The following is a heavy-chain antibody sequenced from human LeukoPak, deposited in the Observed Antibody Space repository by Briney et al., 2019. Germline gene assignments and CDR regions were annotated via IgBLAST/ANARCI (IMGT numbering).Heavy chain of an antibody. D-gene: IGHD5-18*01. CDR1: GGSISSYY. CDR3: ARKGYTIGSFDY. J-gene: IGHJ4*02. V-gene: IGHV4-59*12. CDR2: IYYSGST. Sequence: SETLSLTFTVSGGSISSYYWSWIRQPPGKGLEWIGYIYYSGSTNYNPPLKSRVTISVDKSKSQFSLKLSSVTAADTAVYYCARKGYTIGSFDYWGQGTLVTVSS.